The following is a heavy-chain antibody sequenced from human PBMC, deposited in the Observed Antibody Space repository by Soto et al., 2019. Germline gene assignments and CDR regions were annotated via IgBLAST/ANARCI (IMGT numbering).Heavy chain of an antibody. Sequence: ASVKVSCKASGYTYTSYTMHWVSQAPGQRLEWMGWINAGNGNTKHSQKFQGRVTITRDTSANTAYMELSSLRSEDTAVYFCATTTGDRYYYGMDVWGQGTTVTVSS. J-gene: IGHJ6*02. V-gene: IGHV1-3*01. CDR3: ATTTGDRYYYGMDV. CDR2: INAGNGNT. CDR1: GYTYTSYT. D-gene: IGHD7-27*01.